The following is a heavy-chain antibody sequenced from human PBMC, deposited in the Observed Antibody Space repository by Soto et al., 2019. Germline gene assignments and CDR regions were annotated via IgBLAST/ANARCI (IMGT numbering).Heavy chain of an antibody. D-gene: IGHD6-13*01. CDR1: GYSISSGYY. V-gene: IGHV4-38-2*02. Sequence: SETLSLTCTVSGYSISSGYYWGWIRQPPGKGLEWIGSIYHSGSTYYNPSLKSRVTISVDTSKNQFSLKLSSVTAADTAVYYCARVGGDSSSWYYFDYWGQGTLVTVSS. CDR3: ARVGGDSSSWYYFDY. J-gene: IGHJ4*02. CDR2: IYHSGST.